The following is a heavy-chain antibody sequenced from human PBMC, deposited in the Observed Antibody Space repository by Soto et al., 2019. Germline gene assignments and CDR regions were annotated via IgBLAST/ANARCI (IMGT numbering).Heavy chain of an antibody. CDR1: GFPFRSSW. Sequence: GGSLRLSGAGSGFPFRSSWMTWVRQAPGRGLEWVGRIKTNADGGTTSYGTPVRGRFTISRDDSNNMLYLQMSSLKPADTGIYYCTTDDLFRYYGWSHCWGQVTLVTFSS. J-gene: IGHJ4*02. CDR2: IKTNADGGTT. CDR3: TTDDLFRYYGWSHC. D-gene: IGHD3-9*01. V-gene: IGHV3-15*01.